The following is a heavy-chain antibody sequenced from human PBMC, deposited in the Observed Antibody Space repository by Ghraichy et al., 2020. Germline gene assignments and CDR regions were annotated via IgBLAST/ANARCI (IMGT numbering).Heavy chain of an antibody. Sequence: GGSLRLSCAGSGFTFSSYSMNWIRQAPGKGLEWVSSISSSSGHIYYADSVKGRFTISRDNAKNSLFLQMNSLRADDTAVYYCARGPALDCGGGTCFSGFWGQGTLVTVSS. CDR2: ISSSSGHI. CDR3: ARGPALDCGGGTCFSGF. CDR1: GFTFSSYS. J-gene: IGHJ4*02. V-gene: IGHV3-21*01. D-gene: IGHD2-15*01.